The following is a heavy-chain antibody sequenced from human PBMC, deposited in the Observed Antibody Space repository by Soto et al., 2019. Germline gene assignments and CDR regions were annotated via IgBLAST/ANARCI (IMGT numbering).Heavy chain of an antibody. D-gene: IGHD2-15*01. J-gene: IGHJ5*02. CDR1: GGSISSYY. Sequence: PSETLSLTCTVSGGSISSYYWSWIRPPPGKGLEWIGYIYYSGSTNYNPSLKSRVTISVDTSKNQFSLKLSSVTAADTAVYYCATNSAGVVALNWFDPWGQGTLVTVS. V-gene: IGHV4-59*01. CDR2: IYYSGST. CDR3: ATNSAGVVALNWFDP.